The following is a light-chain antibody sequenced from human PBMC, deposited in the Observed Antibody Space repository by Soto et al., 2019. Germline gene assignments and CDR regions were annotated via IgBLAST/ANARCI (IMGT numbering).Light chain of an antibody. V-gene: IGKV1-5*01. CDR2: DAS. Sequence: DIQMTQSPATLSASVGDRVTITCRASQRVDRWLAWYQQKPGKAPKLLISDASTLESGVPSRFSGSGSVTEFTLAIASLQPDDFATYYFQQYKDYTYTFGQGTKVDIK. CDR1: QRVDRW. CDR3: QQYKDYTYT. J-gene: IGKJ1*01.